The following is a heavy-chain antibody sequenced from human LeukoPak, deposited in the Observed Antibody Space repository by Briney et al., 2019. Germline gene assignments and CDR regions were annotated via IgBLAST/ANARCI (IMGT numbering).Heavy chain of an antibody. Sequence: SETLSLTCTVSGYSISSGDYWGWIRQPPGKGLEWIGSIYHTGTTYYDPSLKSRVTISVGTSKNQFSLKLGSVTAADTAVYYCARGWSILRGGDWFDPWGQGTLVTVSS. J-gene: IGHJ5*02. D-gene: IGHD3-3*02. CDR3: ARGWSILRGGDWFDP. CDR2: IYHTGTT. CDR1: GYSISSGDY. V-gene: IGHV4-38-2*02.